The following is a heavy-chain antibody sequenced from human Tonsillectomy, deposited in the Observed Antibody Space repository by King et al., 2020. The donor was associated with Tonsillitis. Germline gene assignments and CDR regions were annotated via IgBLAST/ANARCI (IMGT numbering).Heavy chain of an antibody. D-gene: IGHD3-10*01. J-gene: IGHJ4*02. CDR1: GFTFSSYS. CDR3: ARDRTYYYGSGSYYYFDY. CDR2: ISSSSSTI. Sequence: VQLVESGGGLVQPGGSLRLSCAASGFTFSSYSMNWVRQAPGKGLEWVSYISSSSSTIYYADSVKGRFTISRDNAKNSLYQQMNSLRAEDTAVYYCARDRTYYYGSGSYYYFDYWGQGTLVTVSS. V-gene: IGHV3-48*01.